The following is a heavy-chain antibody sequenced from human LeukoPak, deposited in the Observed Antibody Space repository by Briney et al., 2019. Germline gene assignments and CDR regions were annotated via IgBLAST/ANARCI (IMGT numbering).Heavy chain of an antibody. D-gene: IGHD3-22*01. V-gene: IGHV3-48*03. CDR1: GFTFSSYE. CDR2: ISSSGSTI. J-gene: IGHJ3*02. CDR3: ARAYDSSGYRNAFDI. Sequence: GGSLRLSCAASGFTFSSYEMNWVRQAPGKGLEWVSYISSSGSTIYYADSVKGRFTISRDNAKNSLYLQMNSLRAEDTALYHCARAYDSSGYRNAFDIWGQGTMVTVSS.